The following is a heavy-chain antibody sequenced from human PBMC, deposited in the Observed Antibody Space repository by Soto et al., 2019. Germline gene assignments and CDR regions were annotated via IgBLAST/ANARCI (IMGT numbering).Heavy chain of an antibody. Sequence: EVQLVESGGGLVQPGESLRLSCAASGFSIISYWLHWVRQAPGKGLVWVSRINTDGTDTTYADSVKGRFTISRDNAKNSLYLQMDSLRAEDTAVYYFARAYCSSTSCSYLDYWGQGILVTVSS. CDR3: ARAYCSSTSCSYLDY. V-gene: IGHV3-74*01. CDR1: GFSIISYW. CDR2: INTDGTDT. D-gene: IGHD2-2*01. J-gene: IGHJ4*02.